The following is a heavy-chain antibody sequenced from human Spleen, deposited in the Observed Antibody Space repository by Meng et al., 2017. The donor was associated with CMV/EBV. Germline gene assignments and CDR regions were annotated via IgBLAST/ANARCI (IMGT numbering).Heavy chain of an antibody. CDR1: FTFNNYA. D-gene: IGHD3-9*01. J-gene: IGHJ4*02. Sequence: FTFNNYAMTWVRQAPGKGLEWVSTITAGGGSTYYADSAKGRFTISRDNSKNTLYLQMNSLRAEDSAAYFCAKHASDWFERKYYSDYWGQGSLVTVSS. CDR2: ITAGGGST. V-gene: IGHV3-23*01. CDR3: AKHASDWFERKYYSDY.